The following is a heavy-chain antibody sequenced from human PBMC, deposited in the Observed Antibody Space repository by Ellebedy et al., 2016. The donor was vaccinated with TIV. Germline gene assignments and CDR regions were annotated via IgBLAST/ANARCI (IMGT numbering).Heavy chain of an antibody. D-gene: IGHD3-10*01. CDR2: IIPILGIA. Sequence: ASVKVSCKASGGTFSSYAISWVRQAPGQGLEWMGGIIPILGIANYAQKFQGRVTITADKSTSTAYMELSSLRSEDTAVYYCAREPSGSSYFDYWGQGTLVTVSS. J-gene: IGHJ4*02. CDR1: GGTFSSYA. V-gene: IGHV1-69*10. CDR3: AREPSGSSYFDY.